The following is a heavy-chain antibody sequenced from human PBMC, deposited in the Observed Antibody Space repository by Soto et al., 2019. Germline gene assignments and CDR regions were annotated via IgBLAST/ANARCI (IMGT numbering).Heavy chain of an antibody. CDR1: GYSFTSYW. CDR2: IDPSDSYT. J-gene: IGHJ3*02. V-gene: IGHV5-10-1*01. D-gene: IGHD3-22*01. Sequence: PXESLTISCKGSGYSFTSYWISWVRQMRGKGLEWMGRIDPSDSYTNYSPSFQGHVTISADKSISTAYLQWSSLKASDTAMYYCASHYDSSPWGAFDIWGQGTMVTVSS. CDR3: ASHYDSSPWGAFDI.